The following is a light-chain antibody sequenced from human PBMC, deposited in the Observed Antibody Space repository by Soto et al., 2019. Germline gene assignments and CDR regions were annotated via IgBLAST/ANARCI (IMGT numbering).Light chain of an antibody. CDR3: QQYNNWPLP. CDR1: QSVDND. J-gene: IGKJ3*01. V-gene: IGKV3D-15*01. CDR2: DAS. Sequence: EVVMTKSAATLSVSPGDRATLSCRASQSVDNDLAWYQQKPGQPPRLLIYDASTRATGIPARFSGSQSGTEFTLTISSLLSEDFAVYSCQQYNNWPLPFGGGTNVAI.